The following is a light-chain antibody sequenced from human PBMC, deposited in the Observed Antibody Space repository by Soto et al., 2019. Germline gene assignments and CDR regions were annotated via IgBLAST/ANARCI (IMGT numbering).Light chain of an antibody. Sequence: EIVMTQSPDTLSVSPGERATLSCRASQSVSSNLAWYQQKPGQAPRLLIYGASTRANGIPARFSGSGSGTEFTLTISSLQSEDFAVYYCQHYLEIPLTFGGGTKVEI. CDR1: QSVSSN. V-gene: IGKV3-15*01. CDR3: QHYLEIPLT. J-gene: IGKJ4*01. CDR2: GAS.